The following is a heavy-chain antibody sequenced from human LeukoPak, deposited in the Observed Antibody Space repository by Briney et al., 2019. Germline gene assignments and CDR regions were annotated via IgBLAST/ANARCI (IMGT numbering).Heavy chain of an antibody. CDR1: GFTFSGYS. Sequence: GGSLRLSCAASGFTFSGYSMNWVRQAPGKGLEWVSSVSTTGYYIYYADSVKGRFSISRDNAKNSLYLQMNSLRAEDTAVYYCAREGYSSSPNDAFDIWGQGTMVTVSS. CDR3: AREGYSSSPNDAFDI. V-gene: IGHV3-21*01. J-gene: IGHJ3*02. CDR2: VSTTGYYI. D-gene: IGHD6-6*01.